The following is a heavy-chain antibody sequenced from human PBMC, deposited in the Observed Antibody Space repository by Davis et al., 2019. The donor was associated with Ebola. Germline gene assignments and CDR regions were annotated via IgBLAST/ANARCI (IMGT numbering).Heavy chain of an antibody. Sequence: PSETLSLTCAVSGGSISSSNWWSWVRQPPGKGLEWIGEIYHSGSTNYNPSLKSRVTISVDKSKNQFSLKLSSVTAADTAVYYCARDYGPTKFLEWSRRKGWFDPWGQGTLVTVSS. D-gene: IGHD3-3*01. CDR1: GGSISSSNW. J-gene: IGHJ5*02. V-gene: IGHV4-4*02. CDR2: IYHSGST. CDR3: ARDYGPTKFLEWSRRKGWFDP.